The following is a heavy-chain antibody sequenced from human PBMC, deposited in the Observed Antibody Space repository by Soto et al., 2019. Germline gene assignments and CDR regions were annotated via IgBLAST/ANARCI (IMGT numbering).Heavy chain of an antibody. CDR3: ARAVGPFDY. Sequence: GGSLRLSCAASGFIFSTYGLHWVRQAPGKGLEWVAVIWYDGSNKYYADSVKGRFTISRDNSRDTLFLQMNSLRAEDTAVYYCARAVGPFDYWGQGTLVTVSS. V-gene: IGHV3-33*01. J-gene: IGHJ4*02. CDR1: GFIFSTYG. CDR2: IWYDGSNK.